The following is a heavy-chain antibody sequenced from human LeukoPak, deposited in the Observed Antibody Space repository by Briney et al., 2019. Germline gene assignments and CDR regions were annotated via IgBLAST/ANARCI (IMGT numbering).Heavy chain of an antibody. Sequence: GRPLRLSCAASGFTFSSYAMHWVRQAPGKGLEGVAVISYDGSNKYYADSVKGRFTISRDNSKNTLYLQMNSLRAEDTAVYYCARAKNSSWLALFDPWGQGTLVTVSS. J-gene: IGHJ5*02. D-gene: IGHD6-13*01. V-gene: IGHV3-30-3*01. CDR3: ARAKNSSWLALFDP. CDR1: GFTFSSYA. CDR2: ISYDGSNK.